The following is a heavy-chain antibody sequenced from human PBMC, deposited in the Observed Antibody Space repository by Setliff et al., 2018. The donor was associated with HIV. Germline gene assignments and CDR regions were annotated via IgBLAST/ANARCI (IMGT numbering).Heavy chain of an antibody. CDR2: IIPIFGTA. Sequence: ASVKVSCKSSGGTFSSYAISWVRQAPGQGLEWMGGIIPIFGTANYAQKFQDRVTITAHESTSTAFMELSSLRTGDTAVYYCTRNDGDYEEGAGYWGQGTLVTVSS. J-gene: IGHJ4*02. CDR3: TRNDGDYEEGAGY. CDR1: GGTFSSYA. D-gene: IGHD4-17*01. V-gene: IGHV1-69*13.